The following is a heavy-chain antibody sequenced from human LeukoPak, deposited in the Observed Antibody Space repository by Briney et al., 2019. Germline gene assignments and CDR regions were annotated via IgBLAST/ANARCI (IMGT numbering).Heavy chain of an antibody. V-gene: IGHV4-34*01. D-gene: IGHD3-10*01. CDR1: DGSFSGYY. CDR3: ARGREKWIVRGVINQGNHHYYYMDV. J-gene: IGHJ6*03. CDR2: IYHSGNT. Sequence: SETLSLTCVIYDGSFSGYYWSWIRQPPGKGLEWIGEIYHSGNTNYSPSLKSRVTISLDTSKNQFSLKLSSVTAADTAVYYCARGREKWIVRGVINQGNHHYYYMDVWGKGTTVAVSS.